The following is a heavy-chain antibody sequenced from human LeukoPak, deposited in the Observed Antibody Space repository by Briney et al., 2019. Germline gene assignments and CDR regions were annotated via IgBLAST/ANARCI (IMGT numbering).Heavy chain of an antibody. CDR1: GYTFTGHY. D-gene: IGHD2-21*02. J-gene: IGHJ5*02. CDR2: INPNSGVT. Sequence: ASVKVSCKASGYTFTGHYMHWVRQAPGQGLEWMGWINPNSGVTNYAQKFQGRVTMTRDTSISTAYMELSRLRSDDTAVYYCAKGVPLHIVVVTAIRTWGQGTLVTVSS. V-gene: IGHV1-2*02. CDR3: AKGVPLHIVVVTAIRT.